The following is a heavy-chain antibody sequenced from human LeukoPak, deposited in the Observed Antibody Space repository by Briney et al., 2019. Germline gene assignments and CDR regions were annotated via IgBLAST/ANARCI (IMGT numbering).Heavy chain of an antibody. V-gene: IGHV3-30-3*01. J-gene: IGHJ4*02. D-gene: IGHD6-13*01. CDR1: GFTFSSHA. Sequence: GGSLRLSCAAPGFTFSSHAMHWVPQAPGKGLEWVAALSHDGNYKDYADSVKGRFTISRDNPENTVYLQMDSLRAEDTAVYYCARVVDQQLVRSGFDYWGQGTLLTVSS. CDR2: LSHDGNYK. CDR3: ARVVDQQLVRSGFDY.